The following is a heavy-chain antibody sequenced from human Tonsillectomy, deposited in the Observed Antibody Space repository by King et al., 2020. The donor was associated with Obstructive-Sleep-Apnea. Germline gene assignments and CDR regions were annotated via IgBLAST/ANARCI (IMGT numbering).Heavy chain of an antibody. CDR3: STQLLWFGTATYYGMDV. D-gene: IGHD3-10*01. CDR2: IKSKIDDETT. CDR1: EFTFSNAW. V-gene: IGHV3-15*01. J-gene: IGHJ6*02. Sequence: DVQLVESGGGLVKPGGSLRLSCAASEFTFSNAWMSWVRQAPGKGLEWVARIKSKIDDETTDYAAPVKGRFTISRDDSKNMLYLQMNSLKTEDTAVYHCSTQLLWFGTATYYGMDVWGQGTTVTVS.